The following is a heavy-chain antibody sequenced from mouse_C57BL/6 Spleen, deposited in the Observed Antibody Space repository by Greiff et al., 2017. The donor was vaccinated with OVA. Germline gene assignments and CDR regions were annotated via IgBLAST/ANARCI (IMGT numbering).Heavy chain of an antibody. CDR2: INPSNGGT. D-gene: IGHD2-4*01. J-gene: IGHJ3*01. V-gene: IGHV1-53*01. CDR3: ARAGIYYDYDAWFAY. CDR1: GYTFTSYW. Sequence: QVQLQQPGTELVKPGASVKLSCKASGYTFTSYWMHWVKQRPGQGLEWIGNINPSNGGTNYNEKFKSQATLTVDKSSSTAYMQLSSLTSEDSAVYYCARAGIYYDYDAWFAYWGQGTLVTVSA.